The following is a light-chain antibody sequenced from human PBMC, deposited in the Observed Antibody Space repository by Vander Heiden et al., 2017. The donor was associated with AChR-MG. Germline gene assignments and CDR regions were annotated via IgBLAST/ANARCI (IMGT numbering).Light chain of an antibody. Sequence: PPSVSGSPGQSVTISCTGTSSDVGRYNRVSWYQQPPGTAPKLMIYEVSNRPSGVPDRFSGSKSGNTASLTISGLQAEDEADYYCSSYTSSSTLEFGGGTKLTVL. CDR1: SSDVGRYNR. CDR3: SSYTSSSTLE. V-gene: IGLV2-18*02. CDR2: EVS. J-gene: IGLJ2*01.